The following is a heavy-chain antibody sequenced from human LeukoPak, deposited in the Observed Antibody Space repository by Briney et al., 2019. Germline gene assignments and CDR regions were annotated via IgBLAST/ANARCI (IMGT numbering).Heavy chain of an antibody. CDR2: INPNSGGT. V-gene: IGHV1-2*02. D-gene: IGHD6-6*01. CDR1: GYTFTGYY. Sequence: APVKVSCKASGYTFTGYYMHCVRQAPGQGLEWMGRINPNSGGTNYAQKFQGRVTMTRDTSISTAYMELSRLRSDDTAVYYCARREYSSSSEWFDPWGQGTLVTVSS. J-gene: IGHJ5*02. CDR3: ARREYSSSSEWFDP.